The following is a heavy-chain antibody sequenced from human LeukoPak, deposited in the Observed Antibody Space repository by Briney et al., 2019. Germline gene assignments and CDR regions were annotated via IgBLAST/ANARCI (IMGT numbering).Heavy chain of an antibody. CDR2: IIPILGIA. D-gene: IGHD2-2*01. CDR3: ARGLIVVVPAAFDY. V-gene: IGHV1-69*04. Sequence: ASVKVSCKASGGTFSSYAISWVRQAPGQGLKWMGRIIPILGIANYAQKFQGRVTITADKSTSTAYMELSSLRSEDTAVYYCARGLIVVVPAAFDYWGQGTLVTVSS. J-gene: IGHJ4*02. CDR1: GGTFSSYA.